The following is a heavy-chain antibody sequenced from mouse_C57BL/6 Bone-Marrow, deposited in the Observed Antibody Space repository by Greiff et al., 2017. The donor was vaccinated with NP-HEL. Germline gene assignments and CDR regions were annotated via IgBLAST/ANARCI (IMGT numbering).Heavy chain of an antibody. CDR2: ISNGGGST. J-gene: IGHJ1*03. CDR1: GFTFSDYY. V-gene: IGHV5-12*01. Sequence: EVKLMESGGGLVQPGGSLKLSCAASGFTFSDYYMYWVRQTPEKRLEWVAYISNGGGSTYYPDTVKGRFTISRDNAKNTLYLQMSRLKSEDTAMDYCARQPYLLRYFDVWGTGTTVTVSS. D-gene: IGHD1-1*01. CDR3: ARQPYLLRYFDV.